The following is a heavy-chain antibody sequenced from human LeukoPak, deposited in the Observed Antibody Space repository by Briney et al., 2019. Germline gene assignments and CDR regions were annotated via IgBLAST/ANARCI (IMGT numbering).Heavy chain of an antibody. CDR3: ARGGYDYVWGSYRVFDY. CDR1: GGSISSSNW. Sequence: SETLSLTCAVSGGSISSSNWWSWVRQPPGKGLEWSGEIYHSGSTNYNPSLKSRVTISVDKSKNQFSLKLSSVTAADTAVYYCARGGYDYVWGSYRVFDYWGQGTLVTVSS. D-gene: IGHD3-16*02. V-gene: IGHV4-4*02. CDR2: IYHSGST. J-gene: IGHJ4*02.